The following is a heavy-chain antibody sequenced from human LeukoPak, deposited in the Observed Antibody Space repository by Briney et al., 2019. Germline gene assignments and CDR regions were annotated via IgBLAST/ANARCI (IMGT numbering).Heavy chain of an antibody. Sequence: ASVKVSCKASGYTFTAFYMHWVRQAPGQGLEWMGKINLSGGSTTYAQKFQGRVTMTRDTSTSTVYMELSSLRSEDTAVYYCARDYVDDIPMIKDYWGQGTLVTVSS. CDR1: GYTFTAFY. J-gene: IGHJ4*02. V-gene: IGHV1-46*01. CDR3: ARDYVDDIPMIKDY. D-gene: IGHD2-8*01. CDR2: INLSGGST.